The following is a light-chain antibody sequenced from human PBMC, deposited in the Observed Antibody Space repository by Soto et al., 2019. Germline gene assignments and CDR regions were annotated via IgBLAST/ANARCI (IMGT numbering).Light chain of an antibody. Sequence: EIVLTQYPGNLSVSPGERATLSCRASQSVSSSYLAWYQQKPGQAPRLLIYGASSRATGIPDRFSGSGSGTDFTLTISRLETEDFAVYYCQQYGSSPQTFGQGTKVDIK. CDR2: GAS. J-gene: IGKJ1*01. CDR3: QQYGSSPQT. V-gene: IGKV3-20*01. CDR1: QSVSSSY.